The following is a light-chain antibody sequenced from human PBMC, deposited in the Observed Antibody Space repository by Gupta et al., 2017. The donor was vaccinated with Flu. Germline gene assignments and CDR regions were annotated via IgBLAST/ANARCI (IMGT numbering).Light chain of an antibody. CDR2: GSS. CDR3: QQYCSSPWT. CDR1: QSVSSTY. Sequence: PGEGATLCCRASQSVSSTYLAWYQQKPGQAPRLLIYGSSSRATGIPDRFSGSGSGTDFTLTISRLEPEDFAVYYCQQYCSSPWTFGQGTNMEI. J-gene: IGKJ2*02. V-gene: IGKV3-20*01.